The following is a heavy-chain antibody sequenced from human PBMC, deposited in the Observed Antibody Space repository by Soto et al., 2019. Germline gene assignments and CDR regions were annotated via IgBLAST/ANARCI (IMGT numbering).Heavy chain of an antibody. D-gene: IGHD3-16*01. Sequence: SETLSLTCTVAGGSIGSGGYYWSWIRQHPGKGLEWIGYIYYSGSTYYSPSLKSRVTISVDTSKNQFSLKLSSVTAADTAVYYCARVGGINWFDPWGQGTLVTVSS. CDR2: IYYSGST. J-gene: IGHJ5*02. CDR1: GGSIGSGGYY. CDR3: ARVGGINWFDP. V-gene: IGHV4-31*03.